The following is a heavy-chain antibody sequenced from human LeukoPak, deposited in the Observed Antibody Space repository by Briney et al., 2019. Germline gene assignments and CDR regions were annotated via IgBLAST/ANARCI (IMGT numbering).Heavy chain of an antibody. D-gene: IGHD2-15*01. CDR2: ISSSSSYI. V-gene: IGHV3-21*01. CDR3: ARDAQYCSGGSCYSEPYYFDY. CDR1: GFTFSRYS. J-gene: IGHJ4*02. Sequence: PGGSLRLSCAASGFTFSRYSMNWVRQAPGKGLEWVSSISSSSSYIYYADSVKGRFTISRDNAKNSLYLQMNSLRAEDTAVYYCARDAQYCSGGSCYSEPYYFDYWGQGTLVTVSS.